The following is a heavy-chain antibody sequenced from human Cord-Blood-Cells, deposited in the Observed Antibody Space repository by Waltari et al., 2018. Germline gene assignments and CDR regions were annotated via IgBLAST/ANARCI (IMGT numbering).Heavy chain of an antibody. CDR3: ARLPYEFWSGYYTPGGFDY. D-gene: IGHD3-3*01. CDR2: IYYSGST. J-gene: IGHJ4*02. Sequence: QVQLQESGPGLVKPSETLSLTCTVSGGSISSYYWSWIRQPPGKGLEWIGYIYYSGSTNYNPSLKSRVTISVDTSKNQFSLKLSSVTAADTAVYYCARLPYEFWSGYYTPGGFDYWGQGTLVTVSS. CDR1: GGSISSYY. V-gene: IGHV4-59*01.